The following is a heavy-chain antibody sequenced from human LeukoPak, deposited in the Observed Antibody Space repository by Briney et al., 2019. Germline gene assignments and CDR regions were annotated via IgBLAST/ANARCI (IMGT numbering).Heavy chain of an antibody. Sequence: GRSLRLSCAASGFTFSSYGMHWVRQAPGKGLEWVAVISYDGSNKYYADSVKGRFTISRDNSKNTLYLQMNSLRAEDTAVYYCAKVWGNIVSAFDIWGQGTMVTVSS. CDR2: ISYDGSNK. CDR1: GFTFSSYG. D-gene: IGHD5-12*01. CDR3: AKVWGNIVSAFDI. V-gene: IGHV3-30*18. J-gene: IGHJ3*02.